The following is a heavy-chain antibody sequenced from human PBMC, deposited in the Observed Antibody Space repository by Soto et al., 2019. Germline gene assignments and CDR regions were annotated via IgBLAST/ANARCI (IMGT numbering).Heavy chain of an antibody. Sequence: QLHLQESGPGLVKHSETLSLTCTVSGDSFSTSNYYWGWIRQPPGKGLEWIGNIFYGGGTGVTYYTPSLKSRVIISVDTSKNQFSLKLRSITAADTAFYFCARRGGGDSLFDSWGQGKLVTVSS. J-gene: IGHJ4*02. CDR2: IFYGGGTGVT. CDR3: ARRGGGDSLFDS. CDR1: GDSFSTSNYY. D-gene: IGHD4-17*01. V-gene: IGHV4-39*01.